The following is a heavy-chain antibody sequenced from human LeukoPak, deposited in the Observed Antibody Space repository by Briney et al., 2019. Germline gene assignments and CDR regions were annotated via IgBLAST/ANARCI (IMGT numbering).Heavy chain of an antibody. CDR2: IYHSGST. D-gene: IGHD5-18*01. J-gene: IGHJ6*03. CDR1: GYSISSGYY. Sequence: SETLSLTCTVSGYSISSGYYWGWIRQPPGKGLEWIGSIYHSGSTYYNPSLKSRVTISVDTSKNQFSLKLSSVTAADTAVYYCARDLGGYSDGSYYYYMDVWGKGTTVIVSS. CDR3: ARDLGGYSDGSYYYYMDV. V-gene: IGHV4-38-2*02.